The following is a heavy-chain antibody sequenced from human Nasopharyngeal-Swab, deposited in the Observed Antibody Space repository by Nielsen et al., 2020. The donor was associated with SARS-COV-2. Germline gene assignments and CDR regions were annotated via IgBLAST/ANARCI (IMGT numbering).Heavy chain of an antibody. V-gene: IGHV5-51*01. Sequence: KVSCKGSGYMFGNYWIGWVRQMPGKGLEWMAIIYPDQFEPRHSPSFQGQITISADKSINTAYLQWNSLRASDTAMYYCARHPVFWTVYYFDSWGQGTLVTVSS. J-gene: IGHJ4*02. D-gene: IGHD3/OR15-3a*01. CDR1: GYMFGNYW. CDR2: IYPDQFEP. CDR3: ARHPVFWTVYYFDS.